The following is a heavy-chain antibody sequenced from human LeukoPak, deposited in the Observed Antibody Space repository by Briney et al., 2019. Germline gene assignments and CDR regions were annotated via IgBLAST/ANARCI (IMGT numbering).Heavy chain of an antibody. CDR2: IHPSATST. CDR3: ARGTTMPFLT. D-gene: IGHD3-3*02. CDR1: GYTFTIYY. J-gene: IGHJ4*02. V-gene: IGHV1-46*01. Sequence: ASVKVSFKASGYTFTIYYMHWVRQAPGQGLEWMGVIHPSATSTNYAQKFHDRVTMTRDTSTNTVYMELSSLRSEDTAVYYCARGTTMPFLTWGQGTLVTVSS.